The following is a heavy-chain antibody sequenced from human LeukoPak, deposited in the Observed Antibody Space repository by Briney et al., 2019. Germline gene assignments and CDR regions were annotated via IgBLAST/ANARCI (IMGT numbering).Heavy chain of an antibody. J-gene: IGHJ6*02. CDR1: EFTVSSTY. D-gene: IGHD1-20*01. Sequence: GGSLRLSCAVSEFTVSSTYMSWVRQAPGKGLEWVSLMYSFGNTYYADSVKGRFTISRDNSKNTLYLQMNSLRAEGTALYYCARGKPVTGTPDYYSYGMDVWGQGTMVTVSS. CDR3: ARGKPVTGTPDYYSYGMDV. V-gene: IGHV3-53*01. CDR2: MYSFGNT.